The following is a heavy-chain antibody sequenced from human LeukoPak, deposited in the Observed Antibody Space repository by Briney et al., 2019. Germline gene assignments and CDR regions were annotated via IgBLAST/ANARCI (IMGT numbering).Heavy chain of an antibody. CDR2: IYTNGWT. J-gene: IGHJ5*02. Sequence: PLQTLSLTCTISGGSINSDLYYWAWIRQPAGKRLEWIGRIYTNGWTDYNPSLKSRVTISVDTSKNQFSLKLSFVTAADTAFYYCARGSGWNSFDPWGQGTRVTVSS. D-gene: IGHD6-19*01. CDR1: GGSINSDLYY. V-gene: IGHV4-61*02. CDR3: ARGSGWNSFDP.